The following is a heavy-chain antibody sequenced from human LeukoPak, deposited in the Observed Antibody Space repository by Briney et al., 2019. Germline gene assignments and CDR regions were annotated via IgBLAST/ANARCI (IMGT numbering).Heavy chain of an antibody. V-gene: IGHV1-18*01. J-gene: IGHJ4*02. Sequence: ASVKVSCKASGYTFTSYGISWVRQAPGQGLEWMGWISAYNGNTNYAQKLQGRVTMNTDTSTSTAYMERRSLRSDDTAVYYCAREESWSYGVDYWGQGTLVTVSS. D-gene: IGHD3-10*01. CDR1: GYTFTSYG. CDR3: AREESWSYGVDY. CDR2: ISAYNGNT.